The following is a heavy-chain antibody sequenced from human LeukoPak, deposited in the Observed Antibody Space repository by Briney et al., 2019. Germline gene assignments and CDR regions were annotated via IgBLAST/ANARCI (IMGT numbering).Heavy chain of an antibody. V-gene: IGHV4-34*01. J-gene: IGHJ4*02. Sequence: SETLSLTCAVYGGSFSGYYWSWIRQPPGKGLEWIGEINHSGSTNYNPSLKSRVTISVDTSKNQFSLKLSSVTAADTAVYYCARDPYYDSSGSVWGQGTLVTVSS. CDR2: INHSGST. CDR3: ARDPYYDSSGSV. D-gene: IGHD3-22*01. CDR1: GGSFSGYY.